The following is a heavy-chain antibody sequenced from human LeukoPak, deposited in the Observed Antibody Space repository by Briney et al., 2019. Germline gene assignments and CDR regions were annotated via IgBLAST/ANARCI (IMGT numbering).Heavy chain of an antibody. D-gene: IGHD1-26*01. J-gene: IGHJ5*02. CDR3: ARSGSLYT. V-gene: IGHV4-39*01. Sequence: PSETLSLTCTVSGGSIGGSNYYWAWIRQPPAKGLEWIGSIYYSGSTYYNPSLKSRVTISVDTSKNHFSLRLTSVTAADTAVYYCARSGSLYTWGQGTLVTVSS. CDR1: GGSIGGSNYY. CDR2: IYYSGST.